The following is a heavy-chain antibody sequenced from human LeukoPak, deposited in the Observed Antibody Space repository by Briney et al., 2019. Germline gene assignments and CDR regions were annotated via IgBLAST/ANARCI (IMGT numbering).Heavy chain of an antibody. J-gene: IGHJ3*02. D-gene: IGHD3-22*01. Sequence: GGSLRLSCAASGFTFSSYAMHWVRQAPGKGLEWVAVISHDGNIKYHADSMKDRFTISRDNSRNTLYPQMNNLRPEDTAVYSCARAKYYDSRGYSVREAYDIWGQGTMVTVSS. CDR2: ISHDGNIK. CDR3: ARAKYYDSRGYSVREAYDI. V-gene: IGHV3-30*04. CDR1: GFTFSSYA.